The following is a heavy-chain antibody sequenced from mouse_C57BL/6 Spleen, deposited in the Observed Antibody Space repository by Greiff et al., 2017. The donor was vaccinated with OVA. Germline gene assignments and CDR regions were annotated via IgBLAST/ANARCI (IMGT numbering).Heavy chain of an antibody. J-gene: IGHJ1*03. CDR1: GFTFSSYA. CDR2: ISSGGDYI. D-gene: IGHD2-3*01. CDR3: TRDGGTLYWYFDV. Sequence: EVQLVESGAGLVKPGGSLKLSCAASGFTFSSYAMSWVRQTPEKRLEWVAYISSGGDYIYYADTVKGRFTISRDNARNTLYLQMSSLKSEDTAMYYCTRDGGTLYWYFDVWGTGTTVTVSS. V-gene: IGHV5-9-1*02.